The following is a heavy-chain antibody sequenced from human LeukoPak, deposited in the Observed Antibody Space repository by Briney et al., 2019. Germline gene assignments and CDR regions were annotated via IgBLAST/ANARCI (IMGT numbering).Heavy chain of an antibody. CDR1: GFTFSSDA. J-gene: IGHJ4*02. CDR3: AKGQYCSGGSCRQFDY. V-gene: IGHV3-23*01. CDR2: ISGSGGTT. Sequence: GGSLRLSCAASGFTFSSDAMTWVRQAPGKGLEWVSAISGSGGTTYYADSVKGRFTISRDNSKNTLYLQMNSLRAEDTAVYYCAKGQYCSGGSCRQFDYWGQGTLVTVSS. D-gene: IGHD2-15*01.